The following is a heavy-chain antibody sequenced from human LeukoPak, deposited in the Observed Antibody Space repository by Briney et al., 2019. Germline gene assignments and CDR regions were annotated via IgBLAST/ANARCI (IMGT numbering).Heavy chain of an antibody. D-gene: IGHD3-22*01. CDR2: IYTSGST. Sequence: SETLSLTCTVSGGSISSGSYYWSWIRQPAGKGLEWIGRIYTSGSTNYNPSLKSRVTISVDTSKNQFSLKLSSVTAADTAVYYCAGGGGFATWDYYDHNWFDPWSQGTLVTVSS. J-gene: IGHJ5*02. CDR1: GGSISSGSYY. CDR3: AGGGGFATWDYYDHNWFDP. V-gene: IGHV4-61*02.